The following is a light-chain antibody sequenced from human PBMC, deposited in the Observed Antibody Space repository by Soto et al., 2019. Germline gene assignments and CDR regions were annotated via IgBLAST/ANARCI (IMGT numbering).Light chain of an antibody. CDR3: QQYGSSSWT. J-gene: IGKJ1*01. CDR2: DAS. V-gene: IGKV3-20*01. CDR1: QSVSIY. Sequence: EIVLAQSPATLSLSPGERATLSCRASQSVSIYLAWYQQKPGQAPRLLIYDASNRATGIPDRFSGSGSGTDFTLTISRLEPEDFAVYYCQQYGSSSWTFGQGTKVDIK.